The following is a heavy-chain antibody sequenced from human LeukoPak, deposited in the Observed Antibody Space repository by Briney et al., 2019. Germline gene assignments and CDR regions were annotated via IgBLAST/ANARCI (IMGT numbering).Heavy chain of an antibody. Sequence: GGSLRLSCAASGCTFSSDAMSWVRLAPGRGLEWVLAVSGSGGSTYYADSVKGRFTISTDNTQNTLYLQKNSLRAEDTAVYYCAAGVVVAATPFYLDYWGKGTLVTVSS. J-gene: IGHJ4*02. CDR3: AAGVVVAATPFYLDY. D-gene: IGHD2-15*01. CDR2: VSGSGGST. CDR1: GCTFSSDA. V-gene: IGHV3-23*01.